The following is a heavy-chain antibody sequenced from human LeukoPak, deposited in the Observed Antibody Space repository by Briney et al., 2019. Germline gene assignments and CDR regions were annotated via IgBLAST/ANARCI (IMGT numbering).Heavy chain of an antibody. CDR3: ARGPILRFLEWSQRYYYYMDV. Sequence: GASVKVSCKASGYSFTSYGISWVRQAPGQGLEWRGGIIPIFGTANYAQKFQGRVTTTADKSTSTAYMELSSLRSEDTAVYYCARGPILRFLEWSQRYYYYMDVWGKGTTVTVSS. CDR2: IIPIFGTA. J-gene: IGHJ6*03. V-gene: IGHV1-69*06. CDR1: GYSFTSYG. D-gene: IGHD3-3*01.